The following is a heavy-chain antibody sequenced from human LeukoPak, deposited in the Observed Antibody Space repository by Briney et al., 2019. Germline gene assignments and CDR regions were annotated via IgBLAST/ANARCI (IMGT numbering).Heavy chain of an antibody. Sequence: GGSLRLSCAVSGFTFSSYWMGWVRQAPGKGLEWVANIKQDGSEKYYVDSVKGRFTISRDNAKNSLYLQMNSLRAEDTAVYYCARERGYDYGGYGWFDPWGQGTLVTVSS. CDR1: GFTFSSYW. CDR2: IKQDGSEK. D-gene: IGHD4-17*01. J-gene: IGHJ5*02. CDR3: ARERGYDYGGYGWFDP. V-gene: IGHV3-7*03.